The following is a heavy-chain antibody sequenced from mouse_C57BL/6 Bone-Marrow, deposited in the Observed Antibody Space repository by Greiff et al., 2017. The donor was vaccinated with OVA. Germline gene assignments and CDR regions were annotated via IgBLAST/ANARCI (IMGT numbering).Heavy chain of an antibody. J-gene: IGHJ4*01. V-gene: IGHV1-80*01. CDR1: GYAFSSYW. Sequence: QVQLQQSGAELVKPGASVKISCKASGYAFSSYWMNWVKQRPGKGLEWIGQIYPGAGDTNYNGKFKGKATLTADKSSRTAYMQLSSLTSEDSAVYFCARGGSSYDAMDYWGQGTSVTVSS. CDR2: IYPGAGDT. CDR3: ARGGSSYDAMDY. D-gene: IGHD1-1*01.